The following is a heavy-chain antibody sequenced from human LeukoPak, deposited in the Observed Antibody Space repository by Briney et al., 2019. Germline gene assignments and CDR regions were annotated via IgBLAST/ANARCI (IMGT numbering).Heavy chain of an antibody. D-gene: IGHD1-26*01. CDR3: PTVGPHNEWELTD. V-gene: IGHV1-24*01. CDR1: GYTLTELS. CDR2: FDPEDGET. J-gene: IGHJ4*02. Sequence: GASVKVSCKVSGYTLTELSMHWVRQAPGKGLEWMGGFDPEDGETIYAQKFQGRVTMTEDTSTDTAYMELSSLRSEDMAVYYCPTVGPHNEWELTDWGQGTLVTVSA.